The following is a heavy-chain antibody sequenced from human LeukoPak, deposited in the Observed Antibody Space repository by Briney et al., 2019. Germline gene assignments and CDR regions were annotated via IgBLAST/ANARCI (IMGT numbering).Heavy chain of an antibody. D-gene: IGHD6-19*01. Sequence: SVKVSCKASGFTFTSSSMQWVRQARGQRLEWIGWIVVGSGNTNYAQKFQERVTITRDMSTSTAYIELSSLRSDDTAVYYCAADLRPDSSGWYGRGDYWGQGTLVTVSS. CDR3: AADLRPDSSGWYGRGDY. CDR2: IVVGSGNT. V-gene: IGHV1-58*02. J-gene: IGHJ4*02. CDR1: GFTFTSSS.